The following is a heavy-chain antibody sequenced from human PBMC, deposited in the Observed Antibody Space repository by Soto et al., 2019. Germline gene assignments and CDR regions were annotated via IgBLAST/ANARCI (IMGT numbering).Heavy chain of an antibody. CDR1: GGTFSSYT. CDR3: ARGALTTLAYYYGMDV. CDR2: IIPIFDTT. Sequence: GASVKVSCKASGGTFSSYTMSWVRQAPGQGLEWMGGIIPIFDTTTYAHKFQGRVTITADESTSTVYMELSSLRGEDTAVYYCARGALTTLAYYYGMDVWGQGTTVTVSS. D-gene: IGHD4-4*01. V-gene: IGHV1-69*13. J-gene: IGHJ6*02.